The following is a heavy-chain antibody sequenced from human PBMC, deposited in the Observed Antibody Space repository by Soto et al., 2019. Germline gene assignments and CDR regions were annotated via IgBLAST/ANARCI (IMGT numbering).Heavy chain of an antibody. CDR1: GDTFSFYT. D-gene: IGHD3-10*01. Sequence: QVQLVQSGTEVKKPGSSVKVSCKASGDTFSFYTINWVRQAPGLGLEWVGRINPIVSMSNYAQKFQGRVSMTADKSMSTAYMELRSLRSDDTAMYFCAASYGSGYRAFDYWGQGALVIVSS. CDR3: AASYGSGYRAFDY. CDR2: INPIVSMS. V-gene: IGHV1-69*02. J-gene: IGHJ4*02.